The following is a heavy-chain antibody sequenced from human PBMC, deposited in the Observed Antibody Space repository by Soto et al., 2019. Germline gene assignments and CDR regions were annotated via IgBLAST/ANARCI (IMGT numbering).Heavy chain of an antibody. CDR2: IYYSGIA. Sequence: SQTLSLTCTVSGGSISSYYWSWIRDPPGKGLEWIGYIYYSGIADYSPSLKSRVTISVDTSKNQFSLKLSSVTAADTAVYYCARNGCFSGSYYHNFCMDFWGEGTTV. CDR3: ARNGCFSGSYYHNFCMDF. D-gene: IGHD3-10*01. V-gene: IGHV4-59*13. J-gene: IGHJ6*02. CDR1: GGSISSYY.